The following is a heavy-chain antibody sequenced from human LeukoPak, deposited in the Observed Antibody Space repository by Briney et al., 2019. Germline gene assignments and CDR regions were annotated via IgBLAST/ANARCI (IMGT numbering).Heavy chain of an antibody. CDR2: INPNSGGT. J-gene: IGHJ5*02. CDR3: ARDPYYDFWSGVFDP. D-gene: IGHD3-3*01. V-gene: IGHV1-2*06. CDR1: GYTFTGYY. Sequence: ASVKVSCKASGYTFTGYYMHWVRQAPGQGLEWMGRINPNSGGTNYAQKFQGRVTMTRDTSISTAYMELSRLRSDDTAVYYCARDPYYDFWSGVFDPWGQGTLVTVSS.